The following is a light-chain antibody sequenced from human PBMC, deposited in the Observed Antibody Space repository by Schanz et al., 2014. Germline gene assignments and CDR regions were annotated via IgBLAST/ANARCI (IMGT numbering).Light chain of an antibody. CDR3: QQYNKWPPWT. Sequence: EIVMTQSPATLSVSPGERATLSCRASQSVNVNLAWYQQKPGQAPRLLIYGASARATGIPARFSGSGSGTEFTLTISSLQSEDFAVYYCQQYNKWPPWTFGQGTKVHVK. J-gene: IGKJ1*01. CDR2: GAS. V-gene: IGKV3-15*01. CDR1: QSVNVN.